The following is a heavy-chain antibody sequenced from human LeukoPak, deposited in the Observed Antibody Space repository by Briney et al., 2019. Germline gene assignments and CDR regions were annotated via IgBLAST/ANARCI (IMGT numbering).Heavy chain of an antibody. CDR1: GGSISSSSYY. Sequence: PSETLSLTCTVSGGSISSSSYYWGWIRQPPGKGLEWIGSIYYSGSTYYNPSLKSRVTISVDTSKNQFSLKLSSVTAADTAVYYCATADRGAFDIWGQGTMVIVSS. V-gene: IGHV4-39*01. CDR2: IYYSGST. CDR3: ATADRGAFDI. J-gene: IGHJ3*02.